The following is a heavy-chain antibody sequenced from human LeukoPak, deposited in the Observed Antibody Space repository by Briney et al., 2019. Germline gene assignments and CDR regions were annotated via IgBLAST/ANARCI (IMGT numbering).Heavy chain of an antibody. V-gene: IGHV3-23*01. D-gene: IGHD6-13*01. Sequence: GGSLRLSCAASGFTFSSYAMSWVRQAPGKGLEWVSVISGSGGTTYYADSVKGRFTISRDNSKSTLYLQMNSLRAEDTAVYYCAKGGTIYSSSWGDYWGQGTLVTASS. CDR1: GFTFSSYA. J-gene: IGHJ4*02. CDR3: AKGGTIYSSSWGDY. CDR2: ISGSGGTT.